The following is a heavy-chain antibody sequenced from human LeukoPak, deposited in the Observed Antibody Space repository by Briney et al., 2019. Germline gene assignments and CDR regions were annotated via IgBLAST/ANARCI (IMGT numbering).Heavy chain of an antibody. Sequence: VASVKVSCKASGYTFTGYYMHWVRQAPGQGLEWMGWINPNSGGTNYAQKFQGRVTMTRDTSISTAYMELSRLRSDDTAVYYCARGNGVDTAMVPAFDIWGQGTMVTVSS. D-gene: IGHD5-18*01. CDR2: INPNSGGT. CDR1: GYTFTGYY. J-gene: IGHJ3*02. CDR3: ARGNGVDTAMVPAFDI. V-gene: IGHV1-2*02.